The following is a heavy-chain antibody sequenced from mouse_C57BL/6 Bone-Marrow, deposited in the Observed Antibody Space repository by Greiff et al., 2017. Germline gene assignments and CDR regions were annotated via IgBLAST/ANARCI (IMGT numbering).Heavy chain of an antibody. Sequence: DVKLQESGPGLVKPSQSLSLTCSVPGYSITSGYYWNWIRQFPGNKLEWIGYISYDGSNNYNPSLKNRISITRDTSKNQFFLKLNSVTTEDTATYYCAREPLRQDWYFDVWGTGTTVTVSS. V-gene: IGHV3-6*01. D-gene: IGHD2-4*01. CDR3: AREPLRQDWYFDV. J-gene: IGHJ1*03. CDR1: GYSITSGYY. CDR2: ISYDGSN.